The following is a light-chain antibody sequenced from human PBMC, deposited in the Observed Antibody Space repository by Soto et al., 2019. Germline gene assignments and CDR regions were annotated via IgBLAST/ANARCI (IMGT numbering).Light chain of an antibody. V-gene: IGLV2-11*01. Sequence: QSVLTQPASASGSPGQSVTLSCAGAGSDVGGYNYVSWYQHHPGKAPKLLIYDVTKRPSGVPDRFSGSKSGSTASLTISGLQAEDEADYYCCSYAGTYTRYVFGTGTKVTVL. CDR3: CSYAGTYTRYV. CDR1: GSDVGGYNY. CDR2: DVT. J-gene: IGLJ1*01.